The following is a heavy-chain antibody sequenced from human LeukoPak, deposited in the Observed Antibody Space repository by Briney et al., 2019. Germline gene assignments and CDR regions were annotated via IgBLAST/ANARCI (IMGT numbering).Heavy chain of an antibody. Sequence: SETLSLTCTVSGGSISSSSYYWGWIRQPPGKGLEWIGSIYYSGSTYYNPSLKSRVTISVDTSKNQFSLKLSSVTAADTAVYYCVRHGGIDFWSGYPRFDYWGQGTLVTVSS. D-gene: IGHD3-3*01. V-gene: IGHV4-39*01. CDR3: VRHGGIDFWSGYPRFDY. CDR2: IYYSGST. J-gene: IGHJ4*02. CDR1: GGSISSSSYY.